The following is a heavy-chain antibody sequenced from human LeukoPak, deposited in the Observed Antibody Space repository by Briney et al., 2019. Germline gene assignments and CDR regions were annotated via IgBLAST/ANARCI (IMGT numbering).Heavy chain of an antibody. Sequence: PSETLSLTCTVSGGSISSGGYYWSWIRQPPGKGLEWIGYIYHSGSTYYNPSLKSRVTISVDTSKNQFSLKLSSVTAADTAVYYCARFSRDGYNYYFDYWGQGTLVTVSS. V-gene: IGHV4-30-2*05. CDR1: GGSISSGGYY. D-gene: IGHD5-24*01. CDR3: ARFSRDGYNYYFDY. CDR2: IYHSGST. J-gene: IGHJ4*02.